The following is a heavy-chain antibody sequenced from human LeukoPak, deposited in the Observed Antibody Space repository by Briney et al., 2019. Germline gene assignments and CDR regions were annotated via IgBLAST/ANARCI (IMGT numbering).Heavy chain of an antibody. Sequence: SETLSLTCTVSGGSISSSSYYWGWIRQPPGKGQEWIGSIYYSGSTYYNPSLKSRVTISVDTSKNQFSLKLSSVTAADTAVYYCARLPSRYSYGPDRVDYRGQGTLVTVSS. V-gene: IGHV4-39*07. CDR3: ARLPSRYSYGPDRVDY. CDR1: GGSISSSSYY. CDR2: IYYSGST. D-gene: IGHD5-18*01. J-gene: IGHJ4*02.